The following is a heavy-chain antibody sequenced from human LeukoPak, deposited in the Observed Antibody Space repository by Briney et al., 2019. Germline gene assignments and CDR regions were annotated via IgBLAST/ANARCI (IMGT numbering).Heavy chain of an antibody. CDR1: GYAFMKYD. J-gene: IGHJ3*01. Sequence: ASVKVSCKAFGYAFMKYDINWVRQAAGQGLEWMGWMNPDSGNSGYALEFQGRVAITTDTYSGTAYMELSSLTPEDTGVYYCARVGTDVTGLDDAFDLWGQGTLVTVSS. D-gene: IGHD2-21*02. CDR2: MNPDSGNS. V-gene: IGHV1-8*01. CDR3: ARVGTDVTGLDDAFDL.